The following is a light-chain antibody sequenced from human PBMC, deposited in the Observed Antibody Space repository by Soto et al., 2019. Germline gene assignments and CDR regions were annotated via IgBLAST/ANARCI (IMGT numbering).Light chain of an antibody. V-gene: IGLV2-14*03. J-gene: IGLJ1*01. CDR1: SSDVGGYNY. CDR2: DVS. Sequence: QSALTQPASVSGSPGQSITISCTGTSSDVGGYNYVSWYQHHPGKAPKHMIYDVSNRPSGVSNRFSGSKSGNTASLTISGLQPEDEADYYCSSYTTSNSRQIVFGTGTKVTVL. CDR3: SSYTTSNSRQIV.